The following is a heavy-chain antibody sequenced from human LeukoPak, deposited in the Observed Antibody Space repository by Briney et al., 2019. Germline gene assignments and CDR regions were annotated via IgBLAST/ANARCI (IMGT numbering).Heavy chain of an antibody. J-gene: IGHJ6*02. Sequence: GRSLRLSCAASGSTFSTYAMHWVRQAPGKGLEWVAVISDSGTKKYYADSVKGRFTLSRDNSKNMLYLQMNSLRVEDTAVYYCARGHYGLEVWGQGTTVTVSS. CDR1: GSTFSTYA. CDR3: ARGHYGLEV. V-gene: IGHV3-30-3*01. CDR2: ISDSGTKK.